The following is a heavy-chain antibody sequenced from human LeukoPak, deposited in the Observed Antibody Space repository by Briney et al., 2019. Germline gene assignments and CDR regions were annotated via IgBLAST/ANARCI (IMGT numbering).Heavy chain of an antibody. V-gene: IGHV4-39*01. Sequence: SETLSLTCTVSGGSISSTSCYWGWICQPPGKGREWIGSIYYRRSTYYNPSLMIRVTISQDTTTNQLSLTLRSVTAADTAVYYCARHGDGYNPFDYWGQGILVTVSS. CDR1: GGSISSTSCY. CDR3: ARHGDGYNPFDY. D-gene: IGHD5-24*01. CDR2: IYYRRST. J-gene: IGHJ4*02.